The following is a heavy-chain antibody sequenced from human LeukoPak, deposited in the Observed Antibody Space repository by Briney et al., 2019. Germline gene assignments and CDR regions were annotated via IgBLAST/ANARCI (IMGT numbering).Heavy chain of an antibody. Sequence: PSETLSLTCTVSGGSISSYYWSWIRQPAGKGLEWIGRIYTSGSTNYNPSLKSRVTMSLDTSKRRFSLKLSSVTAADTAVYYCAREQRDTAMSRGLDYWGQGTLVTVSS. D-gene: IGHD5-18*01. CDR1: GGSISSYY. CDR3: AREQRDTAMSRGLDY. J-gene: IGHJ4*02. CDR2: IYTSGST. V-gene: IGHV4-4*07.